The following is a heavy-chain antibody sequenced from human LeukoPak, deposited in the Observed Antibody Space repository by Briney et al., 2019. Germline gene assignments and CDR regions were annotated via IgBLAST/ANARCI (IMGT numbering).Heavy chain of an antibody. CDR2: IYYSGST. Sequence: SETLSLTCTVSGGSISSGSYYWGWIRQPPGKGLEWIGTIYYSGSTYYNPSLKSRVTISVDTSKNQFSLRLSSVTAADTAMYYCARPGSGWYYFDYWGQGTLVTVSS. CDR1: GGSISSGSYY. V-gene: IGHV4-39*01. CDR3: ARPGSGWYYFDY. D-gene: IGHD6-19*01. J-gene: IGHJ4*02.